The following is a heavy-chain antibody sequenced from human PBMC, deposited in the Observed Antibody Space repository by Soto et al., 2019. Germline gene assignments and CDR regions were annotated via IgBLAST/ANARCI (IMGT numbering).Heavy chain of an antibody. V-gene: IGHV3-15*01. CDR3: GALDGSYFGMDV. D-gene: IGHD5-12*01. CDR2: IKSKVDGGTI. Sequence: GGSLRLSCAASRFTFTNAWMSWVRQAPGKGLEWVGRIKSKVDGGTIAYGAPVKGRFTISRDDSRHTLYLQMNSLKIEDTAVYFCGALDGSYFGMDVWGQGTTVTVYS. J-gene: IGHJ6*02. CDR1: RFTFTNAW.